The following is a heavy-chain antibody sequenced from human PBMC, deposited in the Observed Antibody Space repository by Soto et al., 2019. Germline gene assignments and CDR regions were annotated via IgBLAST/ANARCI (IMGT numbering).Heavy chain of an antibody. D-gene: IGHD3-10*01. CDR3: AKKVNSGPGSQYFDY. Sequence: GGSLRLSCAASGFTFSNAWMSWVRQAPGKGLEWVSSISGSGSGGSTYYADSVKGRFTISRDNSRNMLFLQMNSLRAEDTAIYYCAKKVNSGPGSQYFDYWGQGTLVTVSS. CDR1: GFTFSNAW. J-gene: IGHJ4*02. V-gene: IGHV3-23*01. CDR2: ISGSGSGGST.